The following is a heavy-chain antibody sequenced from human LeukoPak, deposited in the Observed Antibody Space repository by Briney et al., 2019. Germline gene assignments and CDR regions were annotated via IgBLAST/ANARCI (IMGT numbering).Heavy chain of an antibody. CDR3: ARGPSPIDGYNY. CDR1: GGSFSGYY. D-gene: IGHD5-24*01. V-gene: IGHV4-34*01. J-gene: IGHJ4*02. CDR2: INHSGST. Sequence: PSETLSLTCAVYGGSFSGYYWSWIRQPPGKGLEWIGEINHSGSTNYNPSLKSRVTISVDTSKNQFSLKLSSVTAADTAVYYCARGPSPIDGYNYWGQGTLVTVSS.